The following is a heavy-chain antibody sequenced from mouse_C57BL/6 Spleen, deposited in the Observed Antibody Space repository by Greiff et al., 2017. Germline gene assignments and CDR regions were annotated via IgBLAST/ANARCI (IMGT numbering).Heavy chain of an antibody. J-gene: IGHJ3*01. D-gene: IGHD3-2*02. CDR2: IDPETGGT. V-gene: IGHV1-15*01. CDR3: TSGALGSSGRFAY. Sequence: QVQLQQSGAELVRPGASVTLSCKASGYTFTDYEMHWVKQTPVHGLEWIGAIDPETGGTAYNQKFKGKAILTADKSSSTAYMELRSLTSEDSAVYCCTSGALGSSGRFAYWGQGTLVTVSA. CDR1: GYTFTDYE.